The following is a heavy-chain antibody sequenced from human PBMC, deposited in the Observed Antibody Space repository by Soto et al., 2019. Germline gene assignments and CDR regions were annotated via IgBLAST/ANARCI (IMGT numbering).Heavy chain of an antibody. Sequence: GGSLRLSCAASGFTSTSHAMHWVRQTPGKGLEWVAAISYDEIDKKYASSVKGRFTVSRDNVKNTLSLQMNSLRPEDTAVYYCAKDSCFLLPVNYFYYGLDVWGQGTPVTVFS. CDR2: ISYDEIDK. J-gene: IGHJ6*02. CDR1: GFTSTSHA. D-gene: IGHD3-10*01. V-gene: IGHV3-30*18. CDR3: AKDSCFLLPVNYFYYGLDV.